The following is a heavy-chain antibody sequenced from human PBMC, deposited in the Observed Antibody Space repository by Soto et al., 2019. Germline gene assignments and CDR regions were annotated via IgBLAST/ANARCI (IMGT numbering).Heavy chain of an antibody. Sequence: GGSLRLSCAASGFTFSTYWMHWVRQVPGKGLVWVSRINSDGSITTYADSVKGRFTISRDNAKNTLYLQMNNLRAEDTAVYYCARTGYCSSTNCYNWFDPWGQGTLVTVSS. J-gene: IGHJ5*02. D-gene: IGHD2-2*01. CDR3: ARTGYCSSTNCYNWFDP. CDR1: GFTFSTYW. CDR2: INSDGSIT. V-gene: IGHV3-74*01.